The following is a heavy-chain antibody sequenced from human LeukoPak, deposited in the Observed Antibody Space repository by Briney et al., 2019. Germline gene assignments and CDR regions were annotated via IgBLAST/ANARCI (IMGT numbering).Heavy chain of an antibody. J-gene: IGHJ4*02. CDR2: IRYDGSNK. Sequence: GGSLRLSCAASGFTFSSYGMHWVRQAPGKGLEWVAFIRYDGSNKYYADSVKGRFTISRDNSKNTLFLQTNSLRAEDTAVYYCAKEIFSVAFDYGGQGTLVTVSS. V-gene: IGHV3-30*02. CDR3: AKEIFSVAFDY. CDR1: GFTFSSYG. D-gene: IGHD3-9*01.